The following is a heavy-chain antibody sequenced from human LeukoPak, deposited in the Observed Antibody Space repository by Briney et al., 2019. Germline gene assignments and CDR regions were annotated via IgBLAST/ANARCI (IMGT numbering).Heavy chain of an antibody. CDR2: ISGSGGST. D-gene: IGHD3-22*01. V-gene: IGHV3-23*01. CDR1: GFTFSSYW. Sequence: GGSLRLSCAASGFTFSSYWMSWVRQAPGKGLEWVSAISGSGGSTYYADSVKGRFTISRDNSKNTLYLQMNSLRAEDTAVYYCANSHDSSGYYYGYYFDYWGQGTLVTVSS. CDR3: ANSHDSSGYYYGYYFDY. J-gene: IGHJ4*02.